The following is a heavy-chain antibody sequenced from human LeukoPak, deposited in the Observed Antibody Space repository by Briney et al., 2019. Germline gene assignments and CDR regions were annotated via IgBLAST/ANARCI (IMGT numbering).Heavy chain of an antibody. V-gene: IGHV3-23*01. CDR2: ISGSGVST. D-gene: IGHD2-2*01. J-gene: IGHJ1*01. Sequence: GGSLRLSCAASGFTFSSYVMNWVRQAPGKGLEWDSAISGSGVSTSYADSVKGRFTISRDNSKNTLYLHMNSLRAEDTAIYFCAKDPANQLLYPAHFSHWGQGTLVTVSS. CDR1: GFTFSSYV. CDR3: AKDPANQLLYPAHFSH.